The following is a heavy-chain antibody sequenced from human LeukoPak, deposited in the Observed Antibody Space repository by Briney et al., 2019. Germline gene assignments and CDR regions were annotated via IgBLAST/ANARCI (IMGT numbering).Heavy chain of an antibody. D-gene: IGHD4-11*01. Sequence: ASETLSLTCTVSGGSITNYYWTWIRQPPGKGLEWIGYIHYSGSTNYNPSLKSRVTISVDTSKNQFSLKLSSVTAADTAVYYCARASVTYYYYYYMDVWGKGTTVTVSS. CDR1: GGSITNYY. CDR2: IHYSGST. J-gene: IGHJ6*03. V-gene: IGHV4-59*13. CDR3: ARASVTYYYYYYMDV.